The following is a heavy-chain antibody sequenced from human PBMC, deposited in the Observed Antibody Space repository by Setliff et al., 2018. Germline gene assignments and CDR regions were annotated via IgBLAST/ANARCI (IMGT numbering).Heavy chain of an antibody. D-gene: IGHD6-6*01. CDR2: IYPGDSDT. CDR1: GYSFTSYW. J-gene: IGHJ3*02. Sequence: GASLKISCKGSGYSFTSYWIGWVRQMLGKGLEWMGIIYPGDSDTRYSPSFQGQVTISADKSISTAYLQWSSLKASDTAMYYCARLPEQGEQLVLAAFDIWGQGTMVTVSS. V-gene: IGHV5-51*01. CDR3: ARLPEQGEQLVLAAFDI.